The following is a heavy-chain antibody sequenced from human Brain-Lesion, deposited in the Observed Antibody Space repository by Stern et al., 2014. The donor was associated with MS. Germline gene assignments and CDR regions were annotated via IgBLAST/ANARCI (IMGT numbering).Heavy chain of an antibody. CDR3: VRETGGYTYGDTDFFDF. D-gene: IGHD5-18*01. Sequence: QLQLQESGPGLVKPSQTLSLTCSVSGGSISSGSYYWNWIRQPAGKGLEWIGRIYASGSTHYSPSLKGQVFISGDTSKNQFSLKLSSVTAADAAMYYCVRETGGYTYGDTDFFDFWGQGTLVTVSS. V-gene: IGHV4-61*02. CDR2: IYASGST. CDR1: GGSISSGSYY. J-gene: IGHJ4*02.